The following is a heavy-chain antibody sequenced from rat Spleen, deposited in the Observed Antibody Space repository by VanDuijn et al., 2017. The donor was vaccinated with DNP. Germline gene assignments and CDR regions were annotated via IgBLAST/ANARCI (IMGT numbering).Heavy chain of an antibody. CDR3: TSDSLNSSSFVY. V-gene: IGHV3-1*01. CDR1: GYSITSNY. J-gene: IGHJ3*01. D-gene: IGHD1-2*01. Sequence: EVQLQESGPGLVKPSQSLSLTCSVTGYSITSNYWGWIRKFPGNKMEWIGHISYSGSSGYNPSLKSRISITRDTSKNQFFPQLNSVTTDDTGTYYCTSDSLNSSSFVYWGQGSLVTVSS. CDR2: ISYSGSS.